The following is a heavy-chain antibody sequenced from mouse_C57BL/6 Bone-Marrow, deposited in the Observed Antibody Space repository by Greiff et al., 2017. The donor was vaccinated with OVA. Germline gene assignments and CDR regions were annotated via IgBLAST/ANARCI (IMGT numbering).Heavy chain of an antibody. D-gene: IGHD3-2*02. J-gene: IGHJ3*01. Sequence: EVQLQQSGAELVRPGASVKLSCTASGFNIKDDYMNWVKQRPEQGLEWIGWIDPENGDTEYDSKFQGKATITTDTSSNTADLQLSSLTSEDTAVYYCTTCTLRPGFAYWGQGTLVTVSA. CDR3: TTCTLRPGFAY. CDR2: IDPENGDT. V-gene: IGHV14-4*01. CDR1: GFNIKDDY.